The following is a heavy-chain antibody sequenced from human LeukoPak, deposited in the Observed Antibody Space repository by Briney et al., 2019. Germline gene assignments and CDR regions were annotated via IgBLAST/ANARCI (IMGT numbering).Heavy chain of an antibody. CDR2: ISGSGGST. CDR3: AKDPPSYYYFGVVTTGAFDI. J-gene: IGHJ3*02. D-gene: IGHD3-3*01. CDR1: GFTFSSYA. Sequence: PGGSLRLSCAASGFTFSSYATNWVRQAPGKGLEWVSAISGSGGSTYYADSVKGRFTISRDNSKNTLYLQMNSLRAEDTAVYYCAKDPPSYYYFGVVTTGAFDIWGQGTMVTVSS. V-gene: IGHV3-23*01.